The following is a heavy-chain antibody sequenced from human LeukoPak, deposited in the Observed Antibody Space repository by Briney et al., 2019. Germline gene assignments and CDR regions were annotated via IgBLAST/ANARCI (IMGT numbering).Heavy chain of an antibody. V-gene: IGHV4-34*01. J-gene: IGHJ5*02. CDR1: GGPFSGYY. D-gene: IGHD6-13*01. Sequence: PSETLSLTCAVYGGPFSGYYWSWIRQPPGKGLERIGEIDHSGSTNYNPSLKSRVTISVDTSKNQFSLKLSSVTAADTAVYYCAREGGYSSSWSEGEGNWFDPWGQGTLVTVSS. CDR3: AREGGYSSSWSEGEGNWFDP. CDR2: IDHSGST.